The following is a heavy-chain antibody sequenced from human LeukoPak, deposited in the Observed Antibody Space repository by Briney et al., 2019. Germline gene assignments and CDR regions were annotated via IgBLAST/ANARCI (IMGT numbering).Heavy chain of an antibody. CDR1: EDTFTYYH. V-gene: IGHV1-46*01. J-gene: IGHJ4*02. CDR3: ATEAPRSYYFDY. Sequence: ASVKVSCKASEDTFTYYHIHWVRQAPGQGVEWMGAVYATGGTTINTQNFQGRVTMTRDTSTGTVYMELSSLRFEDTAMYYCATEAPRSYYFDYWGQGILVTVSS. CDR2: VYATGGTT.